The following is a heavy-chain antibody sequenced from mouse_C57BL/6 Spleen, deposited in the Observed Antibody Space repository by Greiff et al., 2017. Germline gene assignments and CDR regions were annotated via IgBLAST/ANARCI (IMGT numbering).Heavy chain of an antibody. CDR2: ISYDGSN. Sequence: EVQLVESGPGLVKPSQSLSLTCSVTGYSITSGYYWNWLRQFPGNKLEWMGYISYDGSNNYNPSLKNRISITRDTSKNQFFLKLNSVTTEDTATYYCARDLGRGYFDVWGTGTTVTVSS. CDR3: ARDLGRGYFDV. D-gene: IGHD4-1*01. V-gene: IGHV3-6*01. CDR1: GYSITSGYY. J-gene: IGHJ1*03.